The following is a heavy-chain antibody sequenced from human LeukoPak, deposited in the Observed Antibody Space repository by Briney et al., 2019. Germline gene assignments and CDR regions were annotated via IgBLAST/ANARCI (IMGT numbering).Heavy chain of an antibody. CDR3: AREFCFDGSAYGWFDP. CDR2: IIPIFGTA. D-gene: IGHD3-16*01. Sequence: GSSVKVSCKASGGTFSSYAISWVRQAPGQGLEWMGGIIPIFGTANYAQKFQGRVTITADESTSTAYMELSSLRSEDTAVYYCAREFCFDGSAYGWFDPWGQGTQVTVSS. CDR1: GGTFSSYA. J-gene: IGHJ5*02. V-gene: IGHV1-69*01.